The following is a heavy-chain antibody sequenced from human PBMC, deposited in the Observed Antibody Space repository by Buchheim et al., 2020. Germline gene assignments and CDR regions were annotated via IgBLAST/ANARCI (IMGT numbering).Heavy chain of an antibody. Sequence: EVQLLESGGGLVQPGGSLRLSCAASGFTFSSYARSWVRQAPGKGLEWVSAISGSGGSTYYADSVKGRFTISRDNSKNTLYLQMNSLRAEDTAVYYCAKDHGTSTQNNFDWLLYYPYDAFDIWGQGT. CDR3: AKDHGTSTQNNFDWLLYYPYDAFDI. CDR2: ISGSGGST. V-gene: IGHV3-23*01. CDR1: GFTFSSYA. D-gene: IGHD3-9*01. J-gene: IGHJ3*02.